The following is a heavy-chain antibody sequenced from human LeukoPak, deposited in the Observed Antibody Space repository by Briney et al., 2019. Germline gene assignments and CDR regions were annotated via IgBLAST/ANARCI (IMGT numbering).Heavy chain of an antibody. V-gene: IGHV4-31*03. CDR2: IYYSGST. D-gene: IGHD2-2*01. CDR1: GGSISSGGYY. CDR3: ARVIVVPAAIWFDP. Sequence: SQTLSLTCTVSGGSISSGGYYWSWIRQHPGKGLEWIGYIYYSGSTYYNPSLKSRVTISVDTSKNQFSLKLSSVTAADTAVYYCARVIVVPAAIWFDPWGQGTLVTVSS. J-gene: IGHJ5*02.